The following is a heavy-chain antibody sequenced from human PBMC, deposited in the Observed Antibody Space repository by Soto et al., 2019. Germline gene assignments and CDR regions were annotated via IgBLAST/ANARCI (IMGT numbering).Heavy chain of an antibody. J-gene: IGHJ6*02. V-gene: IGHV1-18*04. CDR1: GYTFTSYG. D-gene: IGHD6-19*01. CDR3: ARESLGLAVPDYNYYAMDV. CDR2: ISVYSGST. Sequence: QVQLVQSGAEVKKPGASVRVSCEASGYTFTSYGISWVRQAPGQGLEWMGWISVYSGSTNYAQKLQGRVTMTTDRSTRAVYMEVRSLRSDDTSVYYCARESLGLAVPDYNYYAMDVWCQGTTGTVS.